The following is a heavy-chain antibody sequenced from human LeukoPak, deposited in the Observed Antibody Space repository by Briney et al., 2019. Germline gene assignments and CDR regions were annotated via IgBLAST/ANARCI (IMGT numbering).Heavy chain of an antibody. CDR2: IIGSGGST. D-gene: IGHD3-3*01. J-gene: IGHJ6*02. V-gene: IGHV3-23*01. CDR1: GFTFSSYA. Sequence: GGSLRLSCAASGFTFSSYAMSWVRQAPGKGLEWVSAIIGSGGSTYYADSVKGRFTISRDNSKNSLYLQMNSLRAEDTAVYYCASDITIFGVVTSYYGMDVWGQGTTVTVSS. CDR3: ASDITIFGVVTSYYGMDV.